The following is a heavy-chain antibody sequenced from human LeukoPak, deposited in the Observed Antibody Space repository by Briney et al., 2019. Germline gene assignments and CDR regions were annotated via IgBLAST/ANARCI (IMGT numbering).Heavy chain of an antibody. J-gene: IGHJ4*02. CDR1: GFTFSSCA. CDR2: ISGSGGST. CDR3: AKTGSGYYYFDY. V-gene: IGHV3-23*01. Sequence: GGSLRLPCAASGFTFSSCAMSWVRQAPGKGLEWVSAISGSGGSTYFADSVKGRFTISRDNSKNTLYLQMNSLRAEDTAVYYCAKTGSGYYYFDYWGQGTLVTVSS. D-gene: IGHD3-22*01.